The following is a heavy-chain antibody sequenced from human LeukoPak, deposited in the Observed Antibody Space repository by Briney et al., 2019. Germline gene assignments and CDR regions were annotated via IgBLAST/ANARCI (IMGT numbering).Heavy chain of an antibody. J-gene: IGHJ1*01. CDR2: ISSSSYI. CDR1: GFTFSSYS. Sequence: GGSLRLSCAASGFTFSSYSMNWVRQAPGTGLEWVSSISSSSYIYNADSVKGRFTISRDNAKNSLYLQMNSLRGEDTAVYYCARDATRYCSSTSCLPEYFQHWGQGTLVTVSS. V-gene: IGHV3-21*01. D-gene: IGHD2-2*01. CDR3: ARDATRYCSSTSCLPEYFQH.